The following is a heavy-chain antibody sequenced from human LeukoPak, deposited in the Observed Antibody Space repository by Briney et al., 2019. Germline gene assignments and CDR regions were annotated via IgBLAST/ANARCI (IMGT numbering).Heavy chain of an antibody. J-gene: IGHJ4*02. D-gene: IGHD1-26*01. CDR2: INHSGST. Sequence: SETLSLTCAVYGGSFSGYYWSWIRQPPGKGLEWIGEINHSGSTNYNPSLKSRVTISVDTSKNQFSLKLSSATAADTAVYYCARAGRGRGRNFKTFDYWGQGTLVTVSS. CDR3: ARAGRGRGRNFKTFDY. CDR1: GGSFSGYY. V-gene: IGHV4-34*01.